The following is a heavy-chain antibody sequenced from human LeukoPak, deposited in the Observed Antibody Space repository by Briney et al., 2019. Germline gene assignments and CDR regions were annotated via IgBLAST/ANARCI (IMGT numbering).Heavy chain of an antibody. D-gene: IGHD4-23*01. Sequence: GGSLRLSCAASGFTFSSYSMNWVRQAPGKGLEWVSSISSSSSYIYYADSVKGRFTISRDNAKNSLYLQMNSLRAEDTAVYCCARDDYGGNSADYWGQGTLVTVSS. CDR2: ISSSSSYI. CDR3: ARDDYGGNSADY. J-gene: IGHJ4*02. CDR1: GFTFSSYS. V-gene: IGHV3-21*01.